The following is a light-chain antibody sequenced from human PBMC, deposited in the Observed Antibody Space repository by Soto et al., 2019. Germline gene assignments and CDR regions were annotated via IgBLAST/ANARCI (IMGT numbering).Light chain of an antibody. CDR2: GNS. CDR1: SSNIGAGYD. CDR3: QSYDSSDVV. Sequence: QSLLTQPPSVSGAPGQRVTISCTGSSSNIGAGYDVHWYQQLPGTAPKLLIYGNSNRPSGVPDRFSGSKSGTSASLAITGLQAEDEADYYCQSYDSSDVVFGGGTKVTVL. J-gene: IGLJ2*01. V-gene: IGLV1-40*01.